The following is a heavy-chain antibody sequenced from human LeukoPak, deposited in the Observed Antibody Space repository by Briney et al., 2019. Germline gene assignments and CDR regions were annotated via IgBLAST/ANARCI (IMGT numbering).Heavy chain of an antibody. CDR2: ISYDGSNK. Sequence: GGSLRLSCAASGFTFSSYAMHWVRQAPGKGLEWVAVISYDGSNKYYADSVKGRFTISRDNSKNTLYLQMNSLRAEDTAVYYCARASSSIAAADSDAFDIWGQGTMVTVSS. CDR3: ARASSSIAAADSDAFDI. V-gene: IGHV3-30-3*01. CDR1: GFTFSSYA. D-gene: IGHD6-13*01. J-gene: IGHJ3*02.